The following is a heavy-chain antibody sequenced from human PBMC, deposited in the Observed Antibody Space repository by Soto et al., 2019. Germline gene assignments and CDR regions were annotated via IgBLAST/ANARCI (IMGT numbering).Heavy chain of an antibody. Sequence: QGHLVQSEAEVKKSGASVKVSCKASGYTFTRYGISWVRQAPGQGLEWMGWISGYNGDTNYAQKSRGRVSMTIDTSKTTAYMELRSLRSDDTAVYYCAKNGHPPYYYYGLDVWGQGTKVTVSS. D-gene: IGHD2-8*01. CDR1: GYTFTRYG. V-gene: IGHV1-18*01. CDR2: ISGYNGDT. J-gene: IGHJ6*02. CDR3: AKNGHPPYYYYGLDV.